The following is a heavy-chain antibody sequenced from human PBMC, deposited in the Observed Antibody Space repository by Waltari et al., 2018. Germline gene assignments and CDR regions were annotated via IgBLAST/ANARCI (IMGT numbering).Heavy chain of an antibody. CDR1: GGSISSRSYY. D-gene: IGHD1-26*01. CDR2: IYYSGST. V-gene: IGHV4-39*01. Sequence: QLQLQESGPGLVKPSETLSLTCTVSGGSISSRSYYWGWIRQPPGKGLEWIGSIYYSGSTYYNPSLKSRVTISVDTSKNQFSLKLSSVTAADTAVYYCARHFRATRDFDYWGQGTLVTVSS. CDR3: ARHFRATRDFDY. J-gene: IGHJ4*02.